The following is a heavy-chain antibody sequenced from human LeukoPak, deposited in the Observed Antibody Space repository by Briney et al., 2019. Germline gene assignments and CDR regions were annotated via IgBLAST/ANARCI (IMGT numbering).Heavy chain of an antibody. CDR3: AKDPLGWEPSSYFDY. CDR1: GFTFSSYA. J-gene: IGHJ4*02. Sequence: GGSLRLSCAASGFTFSSYAMSWVRQAPGKGREWVSAISGSGGSTYYADSVKGRFTISRDNSKNTLYLQMNSLRAEDTAVYYCAKDPLGWEPSSYFDYWGQGTLVTVSS. V-gene: IGHV3-23*01. D-gene: IGHD1-26*01. CDR2: ISGSGGST.